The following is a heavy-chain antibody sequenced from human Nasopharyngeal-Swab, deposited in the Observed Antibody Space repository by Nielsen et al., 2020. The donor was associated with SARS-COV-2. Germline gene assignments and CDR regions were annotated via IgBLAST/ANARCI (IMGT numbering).Heavy chain of an antibody. J-gene: IGHJ4*02. D-gene: IGHD3-22*01. V-gene: IGHV4-31*03. CDR3: AKSRIDMIVVALFDY. Sequence: LRLSCTVSGGSISSGGYYWSWIRQHPGKGLEWIGYIYYSGSTYYNPSLKSRVTISVDTSKNQFFLKLNSVTAADTAVYYCAKSRIDMIVVALFDYWGQGTLVTVSS. CDR2: IYYSGST. CDR1: GGSISSGGYY.